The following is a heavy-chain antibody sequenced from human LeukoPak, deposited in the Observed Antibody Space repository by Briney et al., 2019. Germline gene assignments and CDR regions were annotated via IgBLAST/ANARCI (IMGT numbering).Heavy chain of an antibody. V-gene: IGHV4-59*01. J-gene: IGHJ6*02. D-gene: IGHD3-9*01. CDR2: IYYSGST. CDR3: AREVRYYDILTGYYYYYGMDV. CDR1: GGSISSYY. Sequence: PSEILSLTCTVSGGSISSYYWSWIRQPPGKGLEWIGYIYYSGSTNYNPSLKSRVTISVDTSKNQFSLKLSSVTAADTAVYYCAREVRYYDILTGYYYYYGMDVWGQGTTVTVSS.